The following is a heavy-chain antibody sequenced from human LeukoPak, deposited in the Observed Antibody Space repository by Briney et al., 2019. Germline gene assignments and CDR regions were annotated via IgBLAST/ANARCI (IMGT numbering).Heavy chain of an antibody. Sequence: SETLSLTCGVSGGSISNTNWWTWVRQPPGRGLEWIGEVNLQGSTNHNPSLKSRVAISVDKSENHISLKLTSVTAADTAVYYCAREGGPYRPLDYSGQGTLVTVAS. J-gene: IGHJ4*02. CDR3: AREGGPYRPLDY. CDR1: GGSISNTNW. CDR2: VNLQGST. V-gene: IGHV4-4*02.